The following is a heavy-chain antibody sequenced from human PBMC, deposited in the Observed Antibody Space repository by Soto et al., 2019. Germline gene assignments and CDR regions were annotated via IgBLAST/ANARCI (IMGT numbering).Heavy chain of an antibody. CDR1: SGSFSDYY. V-gene: IGHV4-34*01. D-gene: IGHD6-19*01. J-gene: IGHJ4*02. CDR3: ARGKWLDND. CDR2: INHSGRT. Sequence: QVQLKQWGAGLLKPSETLSLTCAVYSGSFSDYYWSWIRQSPGKGLEWIGEINHSGRTNQNPSLGSRVSISVDKSKSQFSLKLSSVTAADTAVYYCARGKWLDNDWGQGTLVTVSS.